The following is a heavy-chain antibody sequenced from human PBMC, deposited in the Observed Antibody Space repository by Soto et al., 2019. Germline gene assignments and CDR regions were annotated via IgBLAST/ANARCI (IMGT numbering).Heavy chain of an antibody. CDR3: ARITAPLVRGVIIPYYFDY. J-gene: IGHJ4*02. V-gene: IGHV4-39*01. CDR1: GGSISSSSYY. Sequence: PSETLSLTCTVSGGSISSSSYYWGWIRQPPGKGLEWIGSIYYSGSTYYNPSLKSRVTISVDTSKNQFSLKLSSVTAADTAVYYCARITAPLVRGVIIPYYFDYWGQGTLVTVSS. D-gene: IGHD3-10*01. CDR2: IYYSGST.